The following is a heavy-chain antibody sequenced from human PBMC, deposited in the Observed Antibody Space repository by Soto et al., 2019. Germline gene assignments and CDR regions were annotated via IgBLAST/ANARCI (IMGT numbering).Heavy chain of an antibody. CDR3: ARDPDTPLQRVFDY. V-gene: IGHV3-48*02. J-gene: IGHJ4*02. CDR1: NFIFSRYS. Sequence: EVQLVESGGALVQPGGSLRLSCAASNFIFSRYSMNWVRQAPGKGLEWISFISSSSFTIYYADSVKGRFTISRDNAKNSVYLQMNSLREEDTGVSFCARDPDTPLQRVFDYWGQGTLVTVSS. D-gene: IGHD6-25*01. CDR2: ISSSSFTI.